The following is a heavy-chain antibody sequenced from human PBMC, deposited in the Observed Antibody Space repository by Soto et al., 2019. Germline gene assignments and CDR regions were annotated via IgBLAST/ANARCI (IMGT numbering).Heavy chain of an antibody. Sequence: SETLSLTCAVYGGSFGGYYWSWIRQPPGKGLEWIGEINHSGSTNYNPSLKSRVTISVDTSKNQFSLKLSSVTAADTAVYYCARGPFRGDFDYWGQGTLVTVSS. CDR1: GGSFGGYY. V-gene: IGHV4-34*01. CDR3: ARGPFRGDFDY. J-gene: IGHJ4*02. CDR2: INHSGST.